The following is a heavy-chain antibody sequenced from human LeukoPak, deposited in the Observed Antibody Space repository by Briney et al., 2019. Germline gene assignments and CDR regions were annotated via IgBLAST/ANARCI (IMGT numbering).Heavy chain of an antibody. V-gene: IGHV3-33*01. CDR3: TRYNNDHFDY. J-gene: IGHJ4*02. CDR2: IAYDGSRA. D-gene: IGHD1-14*01. Sequence: GGSLRLSCAGSGFTFGGYGMHWFRQTPGKGLEWVAFIAYDGSRAFYADSVKGRFTISSDNSKNTMSVQMDDLRAEDTAVYYCTRYNNDHFDYWGQGTLVTVSS. CDR1: GFTFGGYG.